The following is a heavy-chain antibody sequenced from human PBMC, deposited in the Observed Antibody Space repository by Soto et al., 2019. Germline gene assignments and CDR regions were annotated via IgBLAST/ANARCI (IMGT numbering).Heavy chain of an antibody. V-gene: IGHV1-2*02. CDR1: GYTFTDYH. CDR2: INPNSGGT. D-gene: IGHD5-12*01. CDR3: ARVGPTSGYDPSVDY. J-gene: IGHJ4*02. Sequence: QVQLVQSGAEVKKPGDSVKVSCKASGYTFTDYHLHWVRQAPGQGLEWMGWINPNSGGTNYVQQFQGRVTMTRDTPISTAYLELSRLTFDDTAVYYCARVGPTSGYDPSVDYWGQGTLVTVSS.